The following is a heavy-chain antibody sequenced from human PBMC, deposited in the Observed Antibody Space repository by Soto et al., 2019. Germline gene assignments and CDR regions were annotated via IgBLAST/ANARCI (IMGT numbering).Heavy chain of an antibody. V-gene: IGHV3-7*03. CDR3: AGDGVRNGAYNGWLDP. CDR1: GFTFNSYW. Sequence: EVQVVESGGDLVQPGGSLRLSCAASGFTFNSYWMTWVRQAPGKGLEWVANIKQDGREKYYVASVKGRFTISRDNGKNVLYLQMDSLTPDDTAVYYCAGDGVRNGAYNGWLDPWGQGTLVTVSS. CDR2: IKQDGREK. J-gene: IGHJ5*02. D-gene: IGHD3-16*01.